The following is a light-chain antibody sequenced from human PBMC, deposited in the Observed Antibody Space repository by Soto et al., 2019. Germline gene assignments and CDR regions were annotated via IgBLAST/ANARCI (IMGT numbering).Light chain of an antibody. Sequence: EIVLTQSPATLSLSPGERVTLSCRASQSVSSYLAWYQQKPGQAPRLLIHDASNRATGIPVRFSGSWSGTDFTLTISSLEPEDFAVYYCQQRTNWPPTFGQGTRLEIK. CDR2: DAS. CDR3: QQRTNWPPT. CDR1: QSVSSY. V-gene: IGKV3-11*01. J-gene: IGKJ5*01.